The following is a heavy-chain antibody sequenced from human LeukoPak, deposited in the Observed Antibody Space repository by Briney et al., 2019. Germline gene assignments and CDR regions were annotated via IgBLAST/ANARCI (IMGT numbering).Heavy chain of an antibody. CDR1: GFTFNSYS. CDR3: AREFLGY. V-gene: IGHV3-48*01. D-gene: IGHD3-16*01. CDR2: ISSSSNTI. J-gene: IGHJ4*02. Sequence: PGGSLRLSCAASGFTFNSYSMNWVRQAPGKGLEWVSYISSSSNTIYYADSVKGRFTIFRDNAKNSLYLQMNSLRAEDTAVYYCAREFLGYWGQGTLVTVSS.